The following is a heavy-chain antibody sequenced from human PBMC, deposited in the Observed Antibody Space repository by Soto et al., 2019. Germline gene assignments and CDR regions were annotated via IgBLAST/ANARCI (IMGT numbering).Heavy chain of an antibody. D-gene: IGHD6-13*01. CDR3: ARHPERIAEIGWFDP. CDR1: GFTFSSYS. Sequence: EVQLVESGGGLVQPGGALRLSCAASGFTFSSYSMNWVRQAPGKGLEWVSYISSSSSTIYYADSVKGRFTISRDNAKNSLYLQMNSLRDEDTAVYYCARHPERIAEIGWFDPWGQGTLVTVSS. J-gene: IGHJ5*02. V-gene: IGHV3-48*02. CDR2: ISSSSSTI.